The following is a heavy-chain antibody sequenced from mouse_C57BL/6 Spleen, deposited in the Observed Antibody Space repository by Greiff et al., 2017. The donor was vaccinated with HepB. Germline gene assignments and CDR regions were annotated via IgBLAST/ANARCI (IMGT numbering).Heavy chain of an antibody. CDR2: IDPSDSYT. D-gene: IGHD1-1*01. CDR1: GYTFTSYW. Sequence: QVQLQQPGAELVMPGASVKLSCKASGYTFTSYWMHWVKQRPGQGLEWIGEIDPSDSYTNYNQKFKGKSTLTVDKSSSTAYMQLSSLTSEDSAVYYCARRSAYYYGSCYWYFDVWGTGTTVTVSS. V-gene: IGHV1-69*01. J-gene: IGHJ1*03. CDR3: ARRSAYYYGSCYWYFDV.